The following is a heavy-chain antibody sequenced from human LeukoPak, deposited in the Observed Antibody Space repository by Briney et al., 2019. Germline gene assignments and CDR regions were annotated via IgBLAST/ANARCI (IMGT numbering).Heavy chain of an antibody. J-gene: IGHJ6*02. CDR1: GGSISSGNYY. V-gene: IGHV4-31*03. Sequence: PSETLSLTCTVAGGSISSGNYYWNWIRQHPGKGLEWIGYIYYSGSAYYNPSLKSRLIISVDTSKNQFSLKLSSVTAADTAVYYCARWHLTGDHEEYYYGMDVWGQGTTVTVSS. CDR3: ARWHLTGDHEEYYYGMDV. CDR2: IYYSGSA. D-gene: IGHD7-27*01.